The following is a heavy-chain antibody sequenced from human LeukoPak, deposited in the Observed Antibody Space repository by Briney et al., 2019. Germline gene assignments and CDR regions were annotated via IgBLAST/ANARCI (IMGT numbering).Heavy chain of an antibody. CDR2: ISSDSSTR. D-gene: IGHD3-10*01. Sequence: GGSLRLSCAASGFTFSSNSMNWVRQAPGKGLELVSYISSDSSTRYYADSVKGRFTISRDNAKNSLHLQMNSLRAEDTAVYYCAKAPKYYYGSGSYFDYWGQGTLVTASS. CDR1: GFTFSSNS. CDR3: AKAPKYYYGSGSYFDY. V-gene: IGHV3-48*01. J-gene: IGHJ4*02.